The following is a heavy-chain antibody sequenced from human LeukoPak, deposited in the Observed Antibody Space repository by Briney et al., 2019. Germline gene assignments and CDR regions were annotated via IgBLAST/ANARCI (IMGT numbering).Heavy chain of an antibody. D-gene: IGHD3-22*01. J-gene: IGHJ4*02. Sequence: ASVKVSCKASGYTFTGYYMHWVRQAPGQGLEWVGWINPNSGGTNYAQKFQGRVTMTRDTSISTAYMELSRLRSDDTAVYYCARFSCDSSGYCFGFDYWGQGTLVTVSS. CDR1: GYTFTGYY. V-gene: IGHV1-2*02. CDR2: INPNSGGT. CDR3: ARFSCDSSGYCFGFDY.